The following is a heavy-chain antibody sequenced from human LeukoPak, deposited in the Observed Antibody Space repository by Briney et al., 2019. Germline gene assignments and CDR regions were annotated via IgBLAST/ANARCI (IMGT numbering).Heavy chain of an antibody. CDR2: IKSKTDGGTT. J-gene: IGHJ4*02. V-gene: IGHV3-15*01. CDR3: TTGFGSYFNPSAH. D-gene: IGHD1-26*01. Sequence: PGGSLRLSCADSGFTFSSYSMNWVRQAPGKGLEWVGRIKSKTDGGTTDYAAPVKGRFTISRDDSKNTLYLQMNSLKTEDTAVYYCTTGFGSYFNPSAHWGQGTLVTVSS. CDR1: GFTFSSYS.